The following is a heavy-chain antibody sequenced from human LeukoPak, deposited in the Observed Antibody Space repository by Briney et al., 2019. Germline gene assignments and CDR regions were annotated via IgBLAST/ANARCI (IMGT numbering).Heavy chain of an antibody. V-gene: IGHV4-61*02. CDR1: GGSISSGSYY. CDR3: ARLTGVTDPDYYYYYMDV. J-gene: IGHJ6*03. D-gene: IGHD7-27*01. Sequence: SETLSLTCTVAGGSISSGSYYWSWIRQPAGKGLEWIGRIYTSGSTNYNPSLKSRVTISVDTSKNQFSLKLSSVTAADTAVYYCARLTGVTDPDYYYYYMDVWGKGTTVTVSS. CDR2: IYTSGST.